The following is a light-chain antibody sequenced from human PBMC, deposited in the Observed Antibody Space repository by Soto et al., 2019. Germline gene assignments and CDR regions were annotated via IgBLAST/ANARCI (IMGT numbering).Light chain of an antibody. Sequence: EIVLTQSPGTLSLSPGERATLSCRARQSVSSSYLAWYQQKPGQAPRLLIYGASSRATGIPDRFSGSGSGTDFTLTISRLEPEDFAVYYCQHYGSSSWTFGQGTKVEIK. V-gene: IGKV3-20*01. CDR1: QSVSSSY. CDR2: GAS. CDR3: QHYGSSSWT. J-gene: IGKJ1*01.